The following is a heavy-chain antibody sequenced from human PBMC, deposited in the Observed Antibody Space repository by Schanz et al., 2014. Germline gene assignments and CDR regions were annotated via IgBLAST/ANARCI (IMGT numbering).Heavy chain of an antibody. D-gene: IGHD3-10*01. J-gene: IGHJ5*01. CDR3: AKQHIVRGVIYLNWFDS. CDR2: MNESHSTI. V-gene: IGHV3-NL1*01. Sequence: VQLVESGGGVVQPGRSLRLSCAASGFTFSSYGMHWVRQAPGKGLEWVSAMNESHSTIYYADSVRGRFTISRDNSKNTVHLQMNSLRAEDTAVYYCAKQHIVRGVIYLNWFDSWGQGTLVTVSS. CDR1: GFTFSSYG.